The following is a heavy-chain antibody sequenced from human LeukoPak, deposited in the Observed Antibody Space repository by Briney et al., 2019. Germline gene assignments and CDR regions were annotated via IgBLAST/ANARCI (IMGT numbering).Heavy chain of an antibody. D-gene: IGHD6-19*01. CDR1: GYTFTGYY. V-gene: IGHV1-2*02. Sequence: ASVKVSCRASGYTFTGYYISWVRQAPGQGLEWMGWMSPNSGGTSLAQNFQGRVTMTRDTSISTAYMELSSLRSDDTAVYYCAREVIAVAFLQNDAFDIWGQGTMVTVSS. CDR3: AREVIAVAFLQNDAFDI. J-gene: IGHJ3*02. CDR2: MSPNSGGT.